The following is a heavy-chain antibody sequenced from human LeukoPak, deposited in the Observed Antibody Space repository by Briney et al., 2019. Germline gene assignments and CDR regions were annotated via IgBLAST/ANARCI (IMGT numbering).Heavy chain of an antibody. CDR2: IYYSGST. D-gene: IGHD3-22*01. CDR3: ARDRYYYDSSGYPYWYFDL. J-gene: IGHJ2*01. CDR1: GGSISSSHYY. V-gene: IGHV4-39*07. Sequence: SETLSLTCTVSGGSISSSHYYWGWIRQPPGKGLEWIGSIYYSGSTYYNPSLKSRVTISVDTSKNQFSLKLSSVTAADTAVYYCARDRYYYDSSGYPYWYFDLWGRGTLVTVSS.